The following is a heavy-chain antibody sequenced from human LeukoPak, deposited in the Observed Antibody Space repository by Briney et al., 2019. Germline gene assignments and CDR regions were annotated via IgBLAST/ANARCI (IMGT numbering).Heavy chain of an antibody. Sequence: PGGSLRLSCAASGFTFSSYAMSWVRQAPGKGLEWVSTIDGSGGSTYYADSVKGRFTISRDSSKNTLYLQMNSLRAEDTAVYYCASNSDNYYYYYMDVWGKGTTVTVSS. V-gene: IGHV3-23*01. J-gene: IGHJ6*03. CDR1: GFTFSSYA. D-gene: IGHD3-10*01. CDR3: ASNSDNYYYYYMDV. CDR2: IDGSGGST.